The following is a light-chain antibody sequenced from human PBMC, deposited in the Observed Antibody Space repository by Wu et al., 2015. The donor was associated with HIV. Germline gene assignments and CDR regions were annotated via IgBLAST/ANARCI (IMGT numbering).Light chain of an antibody. CDR3: QHYGSSSQVT. Sequence: EIVLTRSPGTLSLSPGERGTLSCRASQSVSSSYLAWFQQKPGQAPRLLIYGASIRATGVPDRFSGSGSGTDFTLTISRLEPEDFAVYYCQHYGSSSQVTFGGGTKVEIK. J-gene: IGKJ4*01. CDR2: GAS. CDR1: QSVSSSY. V-gene: IGKV3-20*01.